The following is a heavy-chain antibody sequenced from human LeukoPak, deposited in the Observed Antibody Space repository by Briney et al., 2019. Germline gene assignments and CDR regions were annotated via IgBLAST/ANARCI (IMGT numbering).Heavy chain of an antibody. Sequence: KPSETLSLTCTVSVGSISSSSYYWSWIRQAPGKGLEWIGEINHSGSTNYNPSLKSRVTISVDTSKNQFSLKLDSVTAADTAVYYCARRGEAVGRWGQGTLVTVSS. CDR3: ARRGEAVGR. D-gene: IGHD6-13*01. V-gene: IGHV4-39*07. CDR2: INHSGST. CDR1: VGSISSSSYY. J-gene: IGHJ4*02.